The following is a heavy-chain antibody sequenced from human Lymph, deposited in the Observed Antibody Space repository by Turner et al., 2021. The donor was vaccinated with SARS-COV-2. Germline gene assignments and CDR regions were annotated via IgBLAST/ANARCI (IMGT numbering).Heavy chain of an antibody. Sequence: EVQLVETGGGLIQPGGSLRLSCAASGFTVSSNYMSWVRQSPGKGLEWVSVIYIGGTTYYADSVKGRFTISRDNSKNTLYLQMNSLRAEDTAVYYWARDLGPLAFDIWGQGTMVTVSS. CDR3: ARDLGPLAFDI. V-gene: IGHV3-53*02. CDR1: GFTVSSNY. J-gene: IGHJ3*02. CDR2: IYIGGTT.